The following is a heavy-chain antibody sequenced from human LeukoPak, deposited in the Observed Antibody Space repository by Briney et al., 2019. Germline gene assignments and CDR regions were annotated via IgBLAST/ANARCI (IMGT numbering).Heavy chain of an antibody. D-gene: IGHD3-3*01. Sequence: GASVKVSCKASGGTFGSYAISWVRQAPGKGLEWMGGFDPEDGETIYAQKFQGRVTMTEDTSTDTAYMELSSLRSEDTAVYYCASSITFGVVRSNWFDPWGQGTLVTVSS. CDR2: FDPEDGET. CDR1: GGTFGSYA. CDR3: ASSITFGVVRSNWFDP. V-gene: IGHV1-24*01. J-gene: IGHJ5*02.